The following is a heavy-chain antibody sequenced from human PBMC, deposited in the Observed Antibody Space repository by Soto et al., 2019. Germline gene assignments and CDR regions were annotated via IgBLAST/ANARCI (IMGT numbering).Heavy chain of an antibody. V-gene: IGHV3-11*06. J-gene: IGHJ4*02. D-gene: IGHD3-22*01. CDR1: GFSFSDYY. CDR2: ISSTATYT. CDR3: AGARLVVEGRFDY. Sequence: QVHLVESGGALVKPGGSLRLSCAVSGFSFSDYYMNWIRQAPGKGLEWLSYISSTATYTNYGDSVRGRFTISRDSAKKSLYLDMDGLRAEDTAVYYCAGARLVVEGRFDYRGQGTLVTVFS.